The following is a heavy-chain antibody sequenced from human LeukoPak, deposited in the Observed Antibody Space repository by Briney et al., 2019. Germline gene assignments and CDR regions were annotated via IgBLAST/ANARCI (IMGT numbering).Heavy chain of an antibody. CDR3: ARHQVTVRAEYYYYYYLDV. J-gene: IGHJ6*03. V-gene: IGHV4-34*01. D-gene: IGHD3-10*01. Sequence: SETVSLTCAVYGGSFSGYYWSWIRQPPGKGLEWIGEINHSGSTNYSPSPKSRVTISVDPSKNQLSLKLSSVTAADTAVYYCARHQVTVRAEYYYYYYLDVWGKGTTVTISS. CDR2: INHSGST. CDR1: GGSFSGYY.